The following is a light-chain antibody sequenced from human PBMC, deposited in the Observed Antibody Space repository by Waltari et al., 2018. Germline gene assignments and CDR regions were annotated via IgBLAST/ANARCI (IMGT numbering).Light chain of an antibody. V-gene: IGLV1-47*01. CDR1: NSNIGANF. Sequence: QSVLTQPPSASGTPGQRVTISCSGSNSNIGANFVYWYRKFPGTSPKLLIYGNDKRPSGVPDRFSCSKSGSSASLVISGLRSEDEADYYCAAWDDTLSGHSVFGTGTKVTVL. J-gene: IGLJ1*01. CDR3: AAWDDTLSGHSV. CDR2: GND.